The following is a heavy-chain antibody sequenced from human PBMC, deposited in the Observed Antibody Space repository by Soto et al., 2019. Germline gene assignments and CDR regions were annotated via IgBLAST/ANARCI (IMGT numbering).Heavy chain of an antibody. CDR1: GYSFTSYW. CDR3: ARTPAAGKYYYGMDV. D-gene: IGHD6-13*01. CDR2: IYPGDSDT. V-gene: IGHV5-51*01. Sequence: EVQLVQSGAEVKKPGESLKISCKGSGYSFTSYWIGWVRQMPGKGLEWMGIIYPGDSDTRYSPSFQGQVTISADKSIGTAYLQRSRMKASDTAMYYCARTPAAGKYYYGMDVWGHGTTVTVSS. J-gene: IGHJ6*02.